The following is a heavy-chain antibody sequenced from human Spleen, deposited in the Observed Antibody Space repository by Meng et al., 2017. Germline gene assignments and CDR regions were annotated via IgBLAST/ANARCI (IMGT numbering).Heavy chain of an antibody. V-gene: IGHV1-69*05. Sequence: SVKVSCKASGGTFSSYAISWVRQAPGQGLEWMGGIIPIFGTANYAQKFQGRVTITTDESTSTAYMELSSLRSEDTAVYYCARDPTYYYDSRGYLDYWGQGTLVTVSS. D-gene: IGHD3-22*01. J-gene: IGHJ4*02. CDR1: GGTFSSYA. CDR2: IIPIFGTA. CDR3: ARDPTYYYDSRGYLDY.